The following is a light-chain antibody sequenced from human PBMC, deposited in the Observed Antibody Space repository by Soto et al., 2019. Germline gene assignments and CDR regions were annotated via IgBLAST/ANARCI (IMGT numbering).Light chain of an antibody. V-gene: IGKV3-15*01. Sequence: EIVMMQSPATLSVSPGERVTLSCRASESVSNNVAWYQQKPGQAPRLLIYHAITRATGIPARFSGSGSGTELTLTISSLQSEDFAIYYCQQYNNWPLTFGGGTKVEI. CDR3: QQYNNWPLT. CDR1: ESVSNN. CDR2: HAI. J-gene: IGKJ4*01.